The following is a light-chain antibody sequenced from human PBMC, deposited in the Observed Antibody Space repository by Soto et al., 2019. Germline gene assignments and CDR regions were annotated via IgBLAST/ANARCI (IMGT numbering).Light chain of an antibody. CDR2: EVN. CDR1: SSDVGGYNY. Sequence: QSALTQPPSASGSPGQSVTISCTGTSSDVGGYNYVSWYQQHPGKVPKLIIYEVNKRPSGVPDRFSGSKSGNTASLIVARLQAEDEADYYCTSYAGGNNVFGTGTKVTVL. V-gene: IGLV2-8*01. J-gene: IGLJ1*01. CDR3: TSYAGGNNV.